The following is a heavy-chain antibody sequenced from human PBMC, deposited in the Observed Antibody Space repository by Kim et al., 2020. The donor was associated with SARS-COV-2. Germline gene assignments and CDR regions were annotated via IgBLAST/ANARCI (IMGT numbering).Heavy chain of an antibody. CDR3: GRAPDS. J-gene: IGHJ4*02. CDR2: MYHSGDT. V-gene: IGHV4-39*01. Sequence: MYHSGDTYYNPSLKSRVTISEDTYKNQFSLKVTSVSDADTAVYYCGRAPDSWGQGTLVTVSS.